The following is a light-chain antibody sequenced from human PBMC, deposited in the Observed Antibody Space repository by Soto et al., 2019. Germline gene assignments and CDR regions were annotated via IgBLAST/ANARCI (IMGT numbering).Light chain of an antibody. CDR1: QRISNH. V-gene: IGKV3-11*01. CDR2: DAS. J-gene: IGKJ5*01. Sequence: EIVLTQSPSILGLAPWERATLSCRASQRISNHLAWYQQKPGQAPRLLIYDASDRATDIPARFSGSGSGTDFTLTINSLEVEDFAVYYCQQRSDWPPTFGQGTRLEIK. CDR3: QQRSDWPPT.